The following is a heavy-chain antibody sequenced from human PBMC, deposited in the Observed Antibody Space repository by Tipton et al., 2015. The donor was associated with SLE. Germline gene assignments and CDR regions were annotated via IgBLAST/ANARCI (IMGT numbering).Heavy chain of an antibody. J-gene: IGHJ4*02. CDR2: INSDGSST. CDR1: GFTFSSYW. Sequence: SLRLSCAASGFTFSSYWMHWVRQAPGKGLVWVSRINSDGSSTSYADSVKGRFTISRGNAKNTLYLQMNSLRAEDTAVYYCARGKRWLQLAPFDYWGQGTLVTVSS. D-gene: IGHD5-24*01. CDR3: ARGKRWLQLAPFDY. V-gene: IGHV3-74*01.